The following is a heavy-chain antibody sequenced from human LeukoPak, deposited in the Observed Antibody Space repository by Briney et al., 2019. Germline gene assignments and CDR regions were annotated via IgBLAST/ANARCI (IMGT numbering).Heavy chain of an antibody. J-gene: IGHJ5*02. CDR1: GFIFSRYA. CDR3: ANCLSGSYECDSFDP. D-gene: IGHD3-10*01. Sequence: GGSLRLSCAASGFIFSRYAMHWVRQAPGKGLEWVALIRFDGSIKYYADSVKGRFTISRDNSKNTLYLQMNSLRAEDTAVYYCANCLSGSYECDSFDPWGQGTLVVVSS. CDR2: IRFDGSIK. V-gene: IGHV3-30*02.